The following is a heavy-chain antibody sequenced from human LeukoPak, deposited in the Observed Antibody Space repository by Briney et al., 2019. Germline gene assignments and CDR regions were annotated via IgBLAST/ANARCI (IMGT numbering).Heavy chain of an antibody. CDR3: ARPATSGSGSYYLSGFHP. J-gene: IGHJ5*02. CDR2: IYTSGST. Sequence: SETLSLTCTVSGGSISSYYWSWIRQPPGKGLEWIGYIYTSGSTNYNPSLKSRVTISVDTSKNQFSLKLSSVTAADTAVYYCARPATSGSGSYYLSGFHPWGQGTLVTVSS. V-gene: IGHV4-4*09. CDR1: GGSISSYY. D-gene: IGHD3-10*01.